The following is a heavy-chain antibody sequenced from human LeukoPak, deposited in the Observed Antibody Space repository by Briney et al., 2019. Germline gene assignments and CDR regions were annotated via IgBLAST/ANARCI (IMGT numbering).Heavy chain of an antibody. CDR1: GFTFSSYA. J-gene: IGHJ4*02. D-gene: IGHD3-22*01. Sequence: PGGSLRLSCAASGFTFSSYAMSWVRQAPGRGLEWVSAISGSGGSTYYADSVKGRFTISRDNSKNTLYLQMNSLRAEDTAVYYCAKFYDSSGYYLFDYWGQGTLVTVSS. V-gene: IGHV3-23*01. CDR3: AKFYDSSGYYLFDY. CDR2: ISGSGGST.